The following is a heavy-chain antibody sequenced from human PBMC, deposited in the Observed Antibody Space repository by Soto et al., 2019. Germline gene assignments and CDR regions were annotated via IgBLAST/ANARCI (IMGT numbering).Heavy chain of an antibody. CDR2: ISSSSSYI. D-gene: IGHD6-13*01. Sequence: GGSLRLSCTASGFNFNKYAMTWVRQAPGKGLEWVSAISSSSSYIYYADSVKGRFTISRDNAKNSLYLQMNSLRAEDTAVYYCARDQGIAAAGTDYWGQGTLVTVSS. J-gene: IGHJ4*02. V-gene: IGHV3-21*01. CDR3: ARDQGIAAAGTDY. CDR1: GFNFNKYA.